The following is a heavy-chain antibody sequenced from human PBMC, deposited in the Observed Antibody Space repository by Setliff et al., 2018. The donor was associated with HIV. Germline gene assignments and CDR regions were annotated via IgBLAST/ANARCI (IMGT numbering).Heavy chain of an antibody. CDR2: IYPGDSET. D-gene: IGHD3-10*01. CDR1: GYSFTDYW. CDR3: ARVSRDLYGHLDGFDI. Sequence: GESLKISCRASGYSFTDYWIGWVRQMPGKGLECMGIIYPGDSETKYSPSLQGQVTISVDKSFNTAYLQWSSLRASDTTMYYCARVSRDLYGHLDGFDIWGHGTMVTVSS. V-gene: IGHV5-51*01. J-gene: IGHJ3*02.